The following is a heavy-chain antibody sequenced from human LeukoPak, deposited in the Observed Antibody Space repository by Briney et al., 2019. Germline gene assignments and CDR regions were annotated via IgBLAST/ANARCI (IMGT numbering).Heavy chain of an antibody. D-gene: IGHD2-15*01. Sequence: SETLSLTCTVSGGSISSYYWSWIRQPPGKGLEWIGYIYYSGSTNYNPSLKSRVTISVDTSKNQFSLKLSSVTAADTAVYYCARLQPPGGYCSGGSCYPDYWGQGTLVTVSS. V-gene: IGHV4-59*08. J-gene: IGHJ4*02. CDR3: ARLQPPGGYCSGGSCYPDY. CDR2: IYYSGST. CDR1: GGSISSYY.